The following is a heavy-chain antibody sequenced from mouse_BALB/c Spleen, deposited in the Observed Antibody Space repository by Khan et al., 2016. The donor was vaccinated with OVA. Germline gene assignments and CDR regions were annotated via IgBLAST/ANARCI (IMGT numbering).Heavy chain of an antibody. V-gene: IGHV3-2*02. Sequence: EVELVESGPGLVKPSQSLSLTCTVTGYSITSDYAWNWIRQFPGNKLEWMGYITYSGSTSHNPSLKSRTSITRDTSKNQSFLQLNSVTTEDTATYYCAMGRTYWGQGTLVTVSA. D-gene: IGHD4-1*01. CDR1: GYSITSDYA. J-gene: IGHJ3*01. CDR3: AMGRTY. CDR2: ITYSGST.